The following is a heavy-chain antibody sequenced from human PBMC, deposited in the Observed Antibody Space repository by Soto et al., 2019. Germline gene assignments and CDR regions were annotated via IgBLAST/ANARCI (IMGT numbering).Heavy chain of an antibody. D-gene: IGHD6-13*01. V-gene: IGHV3-33*01. CDR1: GFTFYNYV. CDR2: IWHDARNK. Sequence: QVQLVESGGGVVQPGGSLRLSCAASGFTFYNYVMHWVRQAQGKGLEWVAGIWHDARNKYYAGSVKGRFTISRDNSKNMLYLQMNSLRADAKAAYYCAREAGYQETIGQQLPDCWGQGIMVTVSS. CDR3: AREAGYQETIGQQLPDC. J-gene: IGHJ4*02.